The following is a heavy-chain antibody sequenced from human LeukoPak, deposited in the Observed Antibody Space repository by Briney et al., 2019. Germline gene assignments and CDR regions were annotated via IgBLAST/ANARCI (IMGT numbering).Heavy chain of an antibody. V-gene: IGHV5-51*01. CDR2: IYPGDSDT. Sequence: GESLKISCQGFGYSFTSYWIGWVRQMPGKGLEWMGIIYPGDSDTRYSPSFQGQVTISVDNSINTACLQWSSLKASDTAIYYCARVAVAGPYDAFDIWGRGTMVTVSS. CDR1: GYSFTSYW. J-gene: IGHJ3*02. CDR3: ARVAVAGPYDAFDI. D-gene: IGHD6-19*01.